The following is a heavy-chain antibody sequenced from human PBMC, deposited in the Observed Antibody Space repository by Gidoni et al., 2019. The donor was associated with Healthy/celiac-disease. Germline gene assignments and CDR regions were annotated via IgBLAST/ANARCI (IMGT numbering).Heavy chain of an antibody. CDR1: GGSISSSNW. V-gene: IGHV4-4*02. CDR2: IYPSGST. Sequence: QVQLQESGPGLVKPSVTLSLTCAVSGGSISSSNWWSWVRQPPGKGLEWIGEIYPSGSTNYNPSLKSRVTISVDKSKNQFSLKLSSVTAADTAVYYCARELLNCSGGSCYSLLDYWGQGTLVTVSS. J-gene: IGHJ4*02. CDR3: ARELLNCSGGSCYSLLDY. D-gene: IGHD2-15*01.